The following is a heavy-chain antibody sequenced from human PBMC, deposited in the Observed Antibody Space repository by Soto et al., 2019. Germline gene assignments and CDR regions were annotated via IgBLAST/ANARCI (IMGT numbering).Heavy chain of an antibody. CDR1: GFTLSRHT. J-gene: IGHJ3*02. Sequence: LRLSCAASGFTLSRHTMNWVRQAPGKGLEWVSFIGSRTSDIYYADSVKGRFTISRDNAKNSLYLDLTRLRAEDTAVYFCVRDYYNTSGYPNTFDMWGQGTMVTVSS. CDR2: IGSRTSDI. V-gene: IGHV3-21*01. D-gene: IGHD3-10*01. CDR3: VRDYYNTSGYPNTFDM.